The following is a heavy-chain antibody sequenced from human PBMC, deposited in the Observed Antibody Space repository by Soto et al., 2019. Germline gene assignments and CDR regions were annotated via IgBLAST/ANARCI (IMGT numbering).Heavy chain of an antibody. V-gene: IGHV1-18*01. J-gene: IGHJ6*02. CDR1: GYTFTSYG. CDR3: ARDTRDYGDYGYYYGMDV. CDR2: ISAYNGNT. Sequence: QVQLVQSGAEVKKPGASVKVSCKASGYTFTSYGISWVRQAPGQGLEWMGWISAYNGNTNYAQKLQGRVTMTTDISTSTAYMELRSLRFDDTAVYYCARDTRDYGDYGYYYGMDVWGQGTKVTVSS. D-gene: IGHD4-17*01.